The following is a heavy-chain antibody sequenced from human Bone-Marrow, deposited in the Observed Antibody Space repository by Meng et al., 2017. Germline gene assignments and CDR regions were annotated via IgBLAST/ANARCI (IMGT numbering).Heavy chain of an antibody. CDR3: AKGPRGGGFDY. V-gene: IGHV3-23*01. D-gene: IGHD2-15*01. CDR1: GFTFSSYA. Sequence: GESLKISCVASGFTFSSYAMSWVRQAPGKGLEWVSAISGSGGSTYYADSVKGRFTISRDNSKNTLYLQMNSLRAEDTAVYYCAKGPRGGGFDYWGQGTLVTVSS. J-gene: IGHJ4*02. CDR2: ISGSGGST.